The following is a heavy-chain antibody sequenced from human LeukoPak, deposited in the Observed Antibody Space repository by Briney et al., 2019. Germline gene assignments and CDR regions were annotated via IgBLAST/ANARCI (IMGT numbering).Heavy chain of an antibody. CDR1: GITFSSYA. Sequence: GGSLRLSCAASGITFSSYAMHWVRQAPGKGLEWVAVISYDGSNKNYADSVKGRCTISRDNSKNTLYLQMNSLRAEDTAVYYCARDAYYYGSGSYGNFDYWGQGTLVTVSS. J-gene: IGHJ4*02. V-gene: IGHV3-30-3*01. CDR3: ARDAYYYGSGSYGNFDY. CDR2: ISYDGSNK. D-gene: IGHD3-10*01.